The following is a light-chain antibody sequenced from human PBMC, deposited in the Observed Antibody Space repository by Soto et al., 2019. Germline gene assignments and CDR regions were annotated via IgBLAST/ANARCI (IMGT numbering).Light chain of an antibody. Sequence: QSVLTQPPSASGTPGQRVTISCSGSSSNIVSNTVNWYQQLPGTAPKLLIYSNNQRPSGVPDRFSGSKSGTSASLAISGLQSEDEADYYCAAWDDSLNVVFGGGTKLTVL. CDR2: SNN. CDR3: AAWDDSLNVV. CDR1: SSNIVSNT. V-gene: IGLV1-44*01. J-gene: IGLJ2*01.